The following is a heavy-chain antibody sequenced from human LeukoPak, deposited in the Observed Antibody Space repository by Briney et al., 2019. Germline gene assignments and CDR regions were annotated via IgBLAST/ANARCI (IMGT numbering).Heavy chain of an antibody. CDR3: ARDLPTPRYSSGGSCHKDAFDI. J-gene: IGHJ3*02. CDR2: IYHSGST. Sequence: SETLPLTCAVSGGSISSSNWWSWVRQPPGKGLEWIGEIYHSGSTNYNPSLKSRVTISVDKSKNQFSLKLSSVTAADTAVYYCARDLPTPRYSSGGSCHKDAFDIWGQGTMVTVSS. CDR1: GGSISSSNW. D-gene: IGHD2-15*01. V-gene: IGHV4-4*02.